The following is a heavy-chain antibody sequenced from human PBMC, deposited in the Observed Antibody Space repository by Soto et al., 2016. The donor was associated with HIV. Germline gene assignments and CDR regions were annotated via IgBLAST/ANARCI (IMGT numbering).Heavy chain of an antibody. CDR2: IHGSGDTA. CDR3: AKDLGNTIGQTGD. CDR1: GLIFNNYA. J-gene: IGHJ4*02. V-gene: IGHV3-23*01. D-gene: IGHD1-1*01. Sequence: EVQLLESGGGLVQPGESLRLSCTASGLIFNNYAMSWVRQAPGKGLEWVSSIHGSGDTAYYADSVKGRFIISKRQFRNTLFLQMNNLRVEDTATYYCAKDLGNTIGQTGDWGQGTLVIVS.